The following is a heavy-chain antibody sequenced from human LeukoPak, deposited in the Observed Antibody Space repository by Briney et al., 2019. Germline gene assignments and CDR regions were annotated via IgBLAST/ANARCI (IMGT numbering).Heavy chain of an antibody. J-gene: IGHJ6*03. CDR3: ARHRSYGGTYYYYYYMDV. V-gene: IGHV4-34*01. D-gene: IGHD5-18*01. Sequence: NTSETLSLTCAVYGGSFSGYYWSWIRQPPGKGLEWIGEINHSGSTNYNPSLKSRVTISVDTSKNQFSLKLSSVTAADTAVYYCARHRSYGGTYYYYYYMDVWGKGTTVTISS. CDR1: GGSFSGYY. CDR2: INHSGST.